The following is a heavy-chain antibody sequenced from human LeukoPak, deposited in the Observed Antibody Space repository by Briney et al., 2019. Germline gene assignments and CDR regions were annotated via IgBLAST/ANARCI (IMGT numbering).Heavy chain of an antibody. J-gene: IGHJ4*02. CDR1: GFTFSSYA. V-gene: IGHV3-23*01. CDR2: ISGSGGST. Sequence: GGSLRLSCAASGFTFSSYAMSWVRQAPGKGLEWVSAISGSGGSTYYADSVKGRFTISRGNSKNTLYLQMNSLRAEDTAVYYCAKTPGYCSSTSCYTGGNFDYWGQGTLVTVSS. CDR3: AKTPGYCSSTSCYTGGNFDY. D-gene: IGHD2-2*02.